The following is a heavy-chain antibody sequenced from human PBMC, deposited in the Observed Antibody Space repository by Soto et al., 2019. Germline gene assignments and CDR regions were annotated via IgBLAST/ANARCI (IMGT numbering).Heavy chain of an antibody. Sequence: QVQLVQSGAEVKTPGSSVKVSCKASGGTFNNNAINWVRQAPGQGLEWMGGLIPMFDITDYAQKFQGRVTITADESTGTTYIELATLRSEDTAFYYCATVHSFRFDGGEWLDPWGQGTLVTVSS. CDR3: ATVHSFRFDGGEWLDP. V-gene: IGHV1-69*01. D-gene: IGHD3-16*01. CDR2: LIPMFDIT. CDR1: GGTFNNNA. J-gene: IGHJ5*02.